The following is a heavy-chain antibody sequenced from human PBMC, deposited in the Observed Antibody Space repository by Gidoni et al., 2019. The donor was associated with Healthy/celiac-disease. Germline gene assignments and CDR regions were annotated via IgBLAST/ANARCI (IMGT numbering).Heavy chain of an antibody. Sequence: QVQLVQSGAEVKKPGASVKVSCKASGYTFTGYYMHWVRQAPGQGLEWMGWINPNSGGTNYAQKFQGRVTMTRDTSISTAYMELSRLRSDDTAVYYCAREWVYGSSAEGWFDPWGQGTLVTVSS. D-gene: IGHD6-13*01. CDR2: INPNSGGT. CDR3: AREWVYGSSAEGWFDP. CDR1: GYTFTGYY. J-gene: IGHJ5*02. V-gene: IGHV1-2*02.